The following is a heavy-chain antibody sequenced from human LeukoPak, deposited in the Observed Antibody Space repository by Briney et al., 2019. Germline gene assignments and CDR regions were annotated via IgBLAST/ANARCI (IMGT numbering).Heavy chain of an antibody. CDR1: GFTFSSYS. D-gene: IGHD3-3*01. V-gene: IGHV3-48*04. CDR2: ISSSSSAI. J-gene: IGHJ4*02. CDR3: AKDRNYDFWSGGGLDY. Sequence: QTGGSLRLSCAASGFTFSSYSMNWVRRAPGKGLEWVSYISSSSSAIYYADSVKGRFTISRDNAKNTLYLQMNSLRAEDTAVYYCAKDRNYDFWSGGGLDYWGQGTLVTVSS.